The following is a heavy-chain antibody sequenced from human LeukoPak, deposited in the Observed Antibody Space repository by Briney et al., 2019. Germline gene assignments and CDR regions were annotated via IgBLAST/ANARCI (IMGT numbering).Heavy chain of an antibody. Sequence: PSETLSLTCTVSGDSISISTYYWGWIRQPPGKGLEWIGSISYSGSTYYNPSLKSRVTISVDTSKNQFSLKLSSVTAADTAVYYCARGNYDYVWGSYRKPKTFDAFDIWGQGTMVTVSS. CDR1: GDSISISTYY. V-gene: IGHV4-39*07. D-gene: IGHD3-16*02. J-gene: IGHJ3*02. CDR2: ISYSGST. CDR3: ARGNYDYVWGSYRKPKTFDAFDI.